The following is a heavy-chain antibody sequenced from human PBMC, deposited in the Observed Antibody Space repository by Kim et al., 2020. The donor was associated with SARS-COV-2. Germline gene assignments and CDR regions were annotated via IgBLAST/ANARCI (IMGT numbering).Heavy chain of an antibody. D-gene: IGHD6-19*01. CDR3: ARDDGSGQPPRY. J-gene: IGHJ4*02. CDR2: ISSSSSTV. CDR1: GFTFSSYS. Sequence: GGSLRLSCAASGFTFSSYSMNWVRQAPGKGLEWVSYISSSSSTVYYADSVKGRFTISRDNAKNSLYLQMTSLRDEDTAVYYCARDDGSGQPPRYWGQGTLVTVSS. V-gene: IGHV3-48*02.